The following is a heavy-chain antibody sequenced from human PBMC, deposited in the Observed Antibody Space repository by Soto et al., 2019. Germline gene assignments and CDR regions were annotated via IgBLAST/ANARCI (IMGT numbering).Heavy chain of an antibody. D-gene: IGHD3-22*01. V-gene: IGHV3-23*01. CDR3: AKDITYDSSAYDS. Sequence: EVHLLESGGGLVQPGGSLRLSCAASGFTFSRFGMSWVRQAPGKGLEWVSGISGGGNPTYYSDSVKGRFTISRDSSKNTLYLQMNSLRTEDMAVYYCAKDITYDSSAYDSWGQGTLVTVSS. CDR2: ISGGGNPT. CDR1: GFTFSRFG. J-gene: IGHJ4*02.